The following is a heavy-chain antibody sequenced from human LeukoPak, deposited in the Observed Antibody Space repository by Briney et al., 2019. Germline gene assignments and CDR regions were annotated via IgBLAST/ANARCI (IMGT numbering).Heavy chain of an antibody. Sequence: GASVKVSCKASGYTFTGYYMHWVRQAPGQGLEWMGWINPNSGGTNYAQKFQGWVTMTRDTSISTAYMELSRLRSDDTAVYYCAKGHWNDFGSFDYWGQGTLVTVSS. CDR2: INPNSGGT. D-gene: IGHD1-1*01. V-gene: IGHV1-2*04. J-gene: IGHJ4*02. CDR1: GYTFTGYY. CDR3: AKGHWNDFGSFDY.